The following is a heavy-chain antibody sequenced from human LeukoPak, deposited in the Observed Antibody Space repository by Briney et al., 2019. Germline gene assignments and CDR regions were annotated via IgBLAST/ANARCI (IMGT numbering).Heavy chain of an antibody. CDR3: ASAYYDILGGHFDY. J-gene: IGHJ4*02. D-gene: IGHD3-9*01. CDR2: IYYSGRT. Sequence: SETLSLTCTVSYGSISDISYYWGWIRQPPGKGLEWIGSIYYSGRTYYNSSLKSRVTISVGTSKNQFSLKVTSVTAADTAVYYCASAYYDILGGHFDYWGQGTLVTVSS. CDR1: YGSISDISYY. V-gene: IGHV4-39*07.